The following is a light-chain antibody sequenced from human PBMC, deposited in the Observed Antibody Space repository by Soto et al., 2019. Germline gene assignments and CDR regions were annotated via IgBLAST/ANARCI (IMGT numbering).Light chain of an antibody. V-gene: IGKV1-12*01. J-gene: IGKJ2*01. CDR2: TAS. CDR1: QDIGSW. Sequence: DIQMTQSPSSVSASIGDRVTITRRARQDIGSWLAWYQQKPGRAPKLLIYTASTLQTGVPSRFRGSGSGIDFTLTISNLQPDDFATYYCQQANSFPRTFGQGTRLRMK. CDR3: QQANSFPRT.